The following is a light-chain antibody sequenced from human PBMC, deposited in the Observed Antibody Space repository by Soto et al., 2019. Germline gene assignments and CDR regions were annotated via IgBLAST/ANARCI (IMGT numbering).Light chain of an antibody. Sequence: DIRMTQSPSTLSASVGDRVTITCRASQSISSWLAWYQQKPETGPKLLIYKASTLDSGVPSRFSGSGSGTEFTLTTSSLQPDEFATYYCQQYSIYPLTFGGGTQVEIK. J-gene: IGKJ4*01. CDR1: QSISSW. CDR2: KAS. CDR3: QQYSIYPLT. V-gene: IGKV1-5*03.